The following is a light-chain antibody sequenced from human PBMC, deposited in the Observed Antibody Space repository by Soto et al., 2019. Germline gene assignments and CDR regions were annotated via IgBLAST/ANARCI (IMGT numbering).Light chain of an antibody. Sequence: EIVMAPSPATLSVSPGERATLSCRASQSVSSNLAWYQQKPGQAPRLLIYGASSRATGIPDRFSGSGSGTEFTLTISGLQSEDSAVYYCQQYKSWPPITFGQGTRLEIK. CDR3: QQYKSWPPIT. J-gene: IGKJ5*01. CDR1: QSVSSN. CDR2: GAS. V-gene: IGKV3D-15*01.